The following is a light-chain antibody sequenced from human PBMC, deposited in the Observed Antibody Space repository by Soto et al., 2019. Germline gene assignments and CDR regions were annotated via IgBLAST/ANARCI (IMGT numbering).Light chain of an antibody. J-gene: IGLJ1*01. CDR1: SSDVGGYNY. Sequence: QSVLTQPASVAGGPGQSITVACAGTSSDVGGYNYVSWYQQHPGKAPKLMIYEVSNRPSGVSNRFSGSKSGNTASLTISGLQAEDEADYYCSSHTSSSTRVFGTGTKVTVL. V-gene: IGLV2-14*01. CDR2: EVS. CDR3: SSHTSSSTRV.